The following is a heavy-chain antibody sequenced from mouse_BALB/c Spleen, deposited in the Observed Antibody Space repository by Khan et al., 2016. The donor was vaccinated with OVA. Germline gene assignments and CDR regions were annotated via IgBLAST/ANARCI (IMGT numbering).Heavy chain of an antibody. CDR3: ARTARIKY. Sequence: EVKLQESGPGLVKPSQSPSLTCTVTGYSITSGYGWNWIRQFPGNKLEWMGYISYSGSTNYNPSLKSRISITRATSKNQFFLQLNSVTTEDTATYYCARTARIKYWGQGTTLTVSS. J-gene: IGHJ2*01. V-gene: IGHV3-2*02. D-gene: IGHD1-2*01. CDR2: ISYSGST. CDR1: GYSITSGYG.